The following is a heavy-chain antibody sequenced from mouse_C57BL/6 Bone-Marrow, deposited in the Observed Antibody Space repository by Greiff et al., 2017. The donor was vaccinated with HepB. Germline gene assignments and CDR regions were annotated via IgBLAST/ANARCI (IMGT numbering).Heavy chain of an antibody. V-gene: IGHV14-4*01. CDR2: IYPENGDT. J-gene: IGHJ4*01. CDR1: GFNIKDDY. Sequence: VQLQQSGAELVRPGASVKLSCTASGFNIKDDYMHWVKQRPEQGLEWIGWIYPENGDTEYASKFQGKATITADTSSNTAYLQLSSLTSEDTAVYYCTTPDYAMDYWGQGTSVTVSS. CDR3: TTPDYAMDY.